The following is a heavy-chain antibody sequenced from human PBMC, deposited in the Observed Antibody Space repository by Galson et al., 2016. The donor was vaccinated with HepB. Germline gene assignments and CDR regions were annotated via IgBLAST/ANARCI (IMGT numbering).Heavy chain of an antibody. CDR1: GFTFNSYG. CDR2: IWYDGSNK. J-gene: IGHJ6*02. D-gene: IGHD2/OR15-2a*01. V-gene: IGHV3-33*01. Sequence: SLRLSCAASGFTFNSYGMHWVRQAPGKGLEWVAVIWYDGSNKYYADSVKGRFTISRDNSKNTLYLQMNGLRAEDTAVYYCATVIGKGAYYYYGMDVWGRATTVTVSS. CDR3: ATVIGKGAYYYYGMDV.